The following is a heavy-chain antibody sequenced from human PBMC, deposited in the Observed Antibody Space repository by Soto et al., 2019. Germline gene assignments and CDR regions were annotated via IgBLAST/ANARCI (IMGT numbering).Heavy chain of an antibody. J-gene: IGHJ4*02. CDR3: AKGPRSYPGFFDY. D-gene: IGHD1-26*01. V-gene: IGHV3-23*01. CDR1: GFTFSSYA. Sequence: EVQLLESGGGLVQPGGSLRLSCAASGFTFSSYAMSWVRQAPGKGLEWVSAISGSGGSTYYADSVKGRFTISRDNSKNTLYLQINSLRAEDTAVYYCAKGPRSYPGFFDYWGQGTLVTVSS. CDR2: ISGSGGST.